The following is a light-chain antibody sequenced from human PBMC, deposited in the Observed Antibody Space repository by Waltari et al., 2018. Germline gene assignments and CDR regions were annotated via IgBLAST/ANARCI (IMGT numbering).Light chain of an antibody. CDR3: CSYADINTYL. Sequence: QSALTQPRSVSGSPGQSVTISCTGTSSDVGSYLYVSWYQQRPGKAPKLLIYDVSYRPSGVPDRFSGSKSGNTASLSISGLQAEDEAEYYCCSYADINTYLFGTGTQVTV. CDR2: DVS. CDR1: SSDVGSYLY. J-gene: IGLJ1*01. V-gene: IGLV2-11*01.